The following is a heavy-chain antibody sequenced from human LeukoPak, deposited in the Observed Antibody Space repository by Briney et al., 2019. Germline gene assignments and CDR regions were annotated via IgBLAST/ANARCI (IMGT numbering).Heavy chain of an antibody. J-gene: IGHJ4*02. CDR3: ASQDLIAARPRDY. V-gene: IGHV4-39*01. Sequence: SETLSLTCTVSGGSISSYYWGWIRQPPGKGLEWIGSIYYSGSTYYNPSLKSRVTISVDTSKNQFSLKLSSVTAADTAVYYCASQDLIAARPRDYWGQGTLVTVSS. CDR2: IYYSGST. D-gene: IGHD6-6*01. CDR1: GGSISSYY.